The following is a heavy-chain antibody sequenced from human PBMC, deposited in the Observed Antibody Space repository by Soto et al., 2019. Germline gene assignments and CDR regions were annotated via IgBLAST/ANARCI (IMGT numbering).Heavy chain of an antibody. J-gene: IGHJ6*02. CDR3: AKFVRSCGGTTCYTRADV. V-gene: IGHV4-61*01. Sequence: SETLSLTCSVSGGSVSSDTHYWSWIGQPPGKPLEWIGFIYSSGSTNYNPSLKSRVTMSVDTSKNQFSLRLRSVIVADTAVYHCAKFVRSCGGTTCYTRADVWGQGTTVTVSS. D-gene: IGHD2-15*01. CDR1: GGSVSSDTHY. CDR2: IYSSGST.